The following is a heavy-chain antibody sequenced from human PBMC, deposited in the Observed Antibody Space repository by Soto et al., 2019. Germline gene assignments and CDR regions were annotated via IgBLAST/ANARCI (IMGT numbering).Heavy chain of an antibody. V-gene: IGHV4-4*07. CDR2: IYATGTT. Sequence: SETLSLTXTVSGASISGFYWSWIRKSAGKGLEWIGRIYATGTTDYNPSLKSRVMMSVDTSKKQFSLKLRSVTAADTAVYYCVRDGTKALRDWFDPWGQGISVTVSS. D-gene: IGHD1-1*01. CDR1: GASISGFY. CDR3: VRDGTKALRDWFDP. J-gene: IGHJ5*02.